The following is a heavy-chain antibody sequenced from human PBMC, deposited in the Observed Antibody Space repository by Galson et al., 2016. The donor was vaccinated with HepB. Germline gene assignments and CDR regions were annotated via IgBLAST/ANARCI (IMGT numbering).Heavy chain of an antibody. CDR2: INAGNGNT. J-gene: IGHJ4*02. V-gene: IGHV1-3*01. D-gene: IGHD3-10*01. Sequence: SVKVSCKASGYTFNNYALHWVRQAPGQRLEWMGWINAGNGNTKYSQKFQDRVTITIDTPASTTYMEMSSLRSEDTAVYYCARDFWGYGPGSSKFDYWGQGTLVTVSS. CDR1: GYTFNNYA. CDR3: ARDFWGYGPGSSKFDY.